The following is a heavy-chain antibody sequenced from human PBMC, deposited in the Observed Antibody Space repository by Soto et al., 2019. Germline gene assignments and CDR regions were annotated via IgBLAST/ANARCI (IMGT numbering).Heavy chain of an antibody. D-gene: IGHD3-22*01. CDR3: AKAPYPYDSSGYAPDY. CDR1: GFTFSSYS. J-gene: IGHJ4*02. Sequence: PGVSLRLSCEASGFTFSSYSMHWFRQSPGKGLQWVAVISYDGSNEYYADSVKGRFTISRDNSKNTLSLQMNSLRAEDTAVYYCAKAPYPYDSSGYAPDYWGQGTLVTVSS. CDR2: ISYDGSNE. V-gene: IGHV3-30*18.